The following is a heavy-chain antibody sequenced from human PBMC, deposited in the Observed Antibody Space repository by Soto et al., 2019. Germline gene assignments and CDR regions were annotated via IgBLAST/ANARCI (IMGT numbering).Heavy chain of an antibody. CDR3: ARDQRGYCSSTSCYHWFDP. D-gene: IGHD2-2*01. CDR1: GYTFTGYY. Sequence: QVQLVQSGAEVKKPGASVKVSCKASGYTFTGYYMHWVRQAPGQGLEWMGWINPNSGGTNYAQKFQGRVTMTRDTSISTAYMELSRLRSDDTAVYYCARDQRGYCSSTSCYHWFDPWGQGTLVTVSS. J-gene: IGHJ5*02. CDR2: INPNSGGT. V-gene: IGHV1-2*02.